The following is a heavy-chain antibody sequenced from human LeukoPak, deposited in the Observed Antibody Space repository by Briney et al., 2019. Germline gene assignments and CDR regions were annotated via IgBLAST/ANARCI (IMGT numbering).Heavy chain of an antibody. J-gene: IGHJ4*02. D-gene: IGHD5-12*01. V-gene: IGHV3-23*01. Sequence: GGSLRLSCAASGFTFSNYAMNWVRQAPGKGLEWVSGISGGGISSYYADSVKGRFTISRDNSKNTLYLQMNSLRAEDTAVYYCAKVIDSGYGALDYWGQGTLVTVSS. CDR3: AKVIDSGYGALDY. CDR1: GFTFSNYA. CDR2: ISGGGISS.